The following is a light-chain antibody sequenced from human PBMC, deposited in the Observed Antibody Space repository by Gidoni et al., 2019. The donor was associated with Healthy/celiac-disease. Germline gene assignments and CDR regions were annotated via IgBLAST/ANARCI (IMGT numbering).Light chain of an antibody. CDR3: QQANSSPFT. V-gene: IGKV1D-12*01. CDR1: QGMSSW. CDR2: AAS. Sequence: IQMTQSPSSVSASVGDRVTITLRASQGMSSWLAWYQQKPGQAPKLLIYAASSLHSGVPSRFSGSGSGTDFTLTISSLQPEDFATYYCQQANSSPFTFGQGTRLEIK. J-gene: IGKJ5*01.